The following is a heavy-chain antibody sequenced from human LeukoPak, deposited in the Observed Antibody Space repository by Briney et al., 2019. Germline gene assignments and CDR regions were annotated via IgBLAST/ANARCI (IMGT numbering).Heavy chain of an antibody. J-gene: IGHJ3*02. V-gene: IGHV4-34*01. CDR3: ARAPSIVVVPAAHGAFDI. CDR2: INHSGST. D-gene: IGHD2-2*01. CDR1: GGSFSGYH. Sequence: KPSETLSLTCAVYGGSFSGYHWSWIRQPPGKGLEWIGEINHSGSTNYNPSLKSRVTISVDTSKNQFSLKLSSVTAADTAVYYCARAPSIVVVPAAHGAFDIWGQGTMVTVSS.